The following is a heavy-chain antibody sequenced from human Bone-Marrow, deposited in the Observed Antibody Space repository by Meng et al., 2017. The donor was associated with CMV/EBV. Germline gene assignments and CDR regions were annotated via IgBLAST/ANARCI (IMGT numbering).Heavy chain of an antibody. CDR2: IYHSGST. V-gene: IGHV4-38-2*02. Sequence: SETLSLTCTVSGYSISSGYYWGWIRQPPGKGLEWIGSIYHSGSTYYNPSLKSRVTISVDTSKNQFSLKLSSVTAADTAVYYCARDWGGYCSSWWGCDGPYGMDVWGQGTTVTVSS. D-gene: IGHD2-2*01. CDR3: ARDWGGYCSSWWGCDGPYGMDV. J-gene: IGHJ6*02. CDR1: GYSISSGYY.